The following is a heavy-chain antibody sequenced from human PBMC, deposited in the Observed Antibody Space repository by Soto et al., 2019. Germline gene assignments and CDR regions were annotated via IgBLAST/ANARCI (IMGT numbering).Heavy chain of an antibody. Sequence: QVQLVESGGGLVKPGGSLRLSCPVSGFTVSDHYMTWIRQAPGKGLEWVAYISGSGTYTNYADSVKGRFIISRDIAQNSLRLQINSLRAEDTAVYYCARSSGWRQVVGYKYGLDVWGQGTAVTVSS. CDR1: GFTVSDHY. V-gene: IGHV3-11*06. J-gene: IGHJ6*02. CDR3: ARSSGWRQVVGYKYGLDV. CDR2: ISGSGTYT. D-gene: IGHD5-18*01.